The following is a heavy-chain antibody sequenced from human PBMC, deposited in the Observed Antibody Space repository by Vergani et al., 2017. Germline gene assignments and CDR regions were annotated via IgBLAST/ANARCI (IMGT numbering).Heavy chain of an antibody. V-gene: IGHV4-31*03. J-gene: IGHJ4*02. CDR2: IYSTGST. D-gene: IGHD3-22*01. Sequence: QVQLQESGPGLVKPSQTLSLTCSVSGDSISSGVYYWNWIRQHPGKRLEWIGYIYSTGSTHHNPSLRRRINMSVDTSKSQFSLKLNSVTAADTAMYYCARMGGYDEGDAFRIGYFDSWGPGILVTVSS. CDR3: ARMGGYDEGDAFRIGYFDS. CDR1: GDSISSGVYY.